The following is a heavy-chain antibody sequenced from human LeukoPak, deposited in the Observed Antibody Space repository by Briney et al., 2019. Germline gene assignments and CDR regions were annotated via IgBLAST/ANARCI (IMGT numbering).Heavy chain of an antibody. CDR3: AKNAYSYGTQNVDY. CDR2: ISGSGGST. V-gene: IGHV3-23*01. Sequence: GGSLRLSCAPSGFTFSSYAMSWVRQAPGKGLEWVSAISGSGGSTYYADSVKGRFTISRDNSKNTLYLQVNSLRAEDTAVYYCAKNAYSYGTQNVDYWGQGTLVTVSS. D-gene: IGHD5-18*01. CDR1: GFTFSSYA. J-gene: IGHJ4*02.